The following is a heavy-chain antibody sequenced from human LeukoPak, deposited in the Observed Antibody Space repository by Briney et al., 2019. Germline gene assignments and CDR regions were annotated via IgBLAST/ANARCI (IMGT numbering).Heavy chain of an antibody. J-gene: IGHJ4*02. CDR2: KSYDGRKQ. D-gene: IGHD6-13*01. Sequence: PGGSLRLSCAASGFTFSSHGMHWVRQAPGKGLEWVAVKSYDGRKQYYADSVKGRFTISRDNSKNTLYLQMNSLRAEDTAVYYCARGYSSRSIFDYWGQGTLVTVSS. CDR3: ARGYSSRSIFDY. V-gene: IGHV3-30*03. CDR1: GFTFSSHG.